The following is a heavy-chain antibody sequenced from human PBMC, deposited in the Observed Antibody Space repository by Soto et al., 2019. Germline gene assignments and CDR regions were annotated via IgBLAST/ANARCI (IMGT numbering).Heavy chain of an antibody. D-gene: IGHD3-3*01. CDR2: ISAYNGDA. J-gene: IGHJ4*02. CDR1: GYTFTSYG. V-gene: IGHV1-18*04. Sequence: ASVKVSWKASGYTFTSYGISWVRQAPGQGLEWMGWISAYNGDANYAQKLQGRVTMTTXTXXSXXXMXLXXLRXDXTAVYYCARGMFWRGYYGFDYWGQGTLETVSS. CDR3: ARGMFWRGYYGFDY.